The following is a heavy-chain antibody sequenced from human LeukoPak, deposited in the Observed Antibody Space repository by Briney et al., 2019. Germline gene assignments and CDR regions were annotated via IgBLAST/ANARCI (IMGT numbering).Heavy chain of an antibody. D-gene: IGHD6-19*01. CDR3: ARARGGWYVFDY. CDR1: GFTVSSNY. V-gene: IGHV3-53*01. J-gene: IGHJ4*02. CDR2: IYSGGST. Sequence: GGSLRLSCAASGFTVSSNYMSWVRQAPGKGLEWVSVIYSGGSTYYADSVKGRFTISRDNSKNTLYLQMNSLRAEDTAVYHCARARGGWYVFDYWGQGTMVTVSS.